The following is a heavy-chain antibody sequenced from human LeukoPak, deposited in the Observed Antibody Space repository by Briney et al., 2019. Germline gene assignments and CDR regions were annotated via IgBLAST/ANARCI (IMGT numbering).Heavy chain of an antibody. D-gene: IGHD2-15*01. CDR1: GFTFSRYG. Sequence: GGSLRLSCAASGFTFSRYGMHWVRQAPGKGLEWVAVISYDGSNKYYADSVKGRFTISRDNSKNTLYLQMNSLRAEDTAVYYCAKCGGGSCYQGGFDYWGQGTLVTVSS. CDR3: AKCGGGSCYQGGFDY. V-gene: IGHV3-30*18. CDR2: ISYDGSNK. J-gene: IGHJ4*02.